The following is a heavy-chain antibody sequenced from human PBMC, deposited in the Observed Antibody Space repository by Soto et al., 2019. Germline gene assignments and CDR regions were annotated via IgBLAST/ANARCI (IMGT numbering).Heavy chain of an antibody. CDR1: GYTFTSYY. Sequence: ASVKVSCKASGYTFTSYYMHWVRQAPGQGLEWMGIINPSGGSTSYAQKFQGRVTMTRDTSTSTVYMELSSLRSEDTAVYYCARELTTYYDILTGYRSSYYYGMDVWGQGTTVTVS. V-gene: IGHV1-46*01. CDR2: INPSGGST. CDR3: ARELTTYYDILTGYRSSYYYGMDV. J-gene: IGHJ6*02. D-gene: IGHD3-9*01.